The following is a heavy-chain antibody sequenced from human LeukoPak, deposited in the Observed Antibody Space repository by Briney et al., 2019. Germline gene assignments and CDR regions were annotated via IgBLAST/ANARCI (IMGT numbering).Heavy chain of an antibody. Sequence: SETLSLTCTVSGGSISSGSYYWSWIRQPAGKGLEWIGRIYTSGSTNYNPSLKSRVTISVDTSKNRFSLKLSSVTAADTAVYYCARYYSNYQSVFDYWGQGTLVTVSS. D-gene: IGHD4-11*01. CDR2: IYTSGST. CDR3: ARYYSNYQSVFDY. J-gene: IGHJ4*02. V-gene: IGHV4-61*02. CDR1: GGSISSGSYY.